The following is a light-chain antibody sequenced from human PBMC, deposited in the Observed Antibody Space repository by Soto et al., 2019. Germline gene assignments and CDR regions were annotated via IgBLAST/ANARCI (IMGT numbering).Light chain of an antibody. CDR2: DAS. Sequence: EIVLTQSPATLSLSPGERATLSCRASQSVSSYLAWYQQKPGHAPRLLIYDASNRATGIPARFSGSGSGTDFTLTISSLVPEDFAVYYCQQRSNWPVITFGQGTRLEIK. J-gene: IGKJ5*01. CDR1: QSVSSY. CDR3: QQRSNWPVIT. V-gene: IGKV3-11*01.